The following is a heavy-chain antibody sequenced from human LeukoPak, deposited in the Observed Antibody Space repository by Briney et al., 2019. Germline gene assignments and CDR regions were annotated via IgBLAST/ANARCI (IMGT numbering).Heavy chain of an antibody. D-gene: IGHD3-10*01. CDR2: INSSGSTI. CDR3: ARAQPSYYYGSGSPIDY. Sequence: GGSLRLSCAASGFTFSSYEMNWVRQARGKGLEWVSYINSSGSTIYYADSVKGRFTISRDNAKNSLYLQMNSLRAEDTAVYYCARAQPSYYYGSGSPIDYWGQGTLVTVSS. CDR1: GFTFSSYE. J-gene: IGHJ4*02. V-gene: IGHV3-48*03.